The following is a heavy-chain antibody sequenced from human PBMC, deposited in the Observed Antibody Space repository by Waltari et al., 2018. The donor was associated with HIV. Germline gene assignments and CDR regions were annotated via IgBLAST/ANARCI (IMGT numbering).Heavy chain of an antibody. CDR3: ARGAAADDSYDFYYYMDV. CDR2: IWFDGSKK. V-gene: IGHV3-33*01. J-gene: IGHJ6*03. Sequence: QVQVVASGGGVVQPGRSLRVSCAASGFSFTGYAMHWVRQAPGKGLEWVTLIWFDGSKKYYADSVKGRFTISRDNSKNTVYLQMNSLRADDTAVYYCARGAAADDSYDFYYYMDVWGKGTTVTVSS. CDR1: GFSFTGYA. D-gene: IGHD6-13*01.